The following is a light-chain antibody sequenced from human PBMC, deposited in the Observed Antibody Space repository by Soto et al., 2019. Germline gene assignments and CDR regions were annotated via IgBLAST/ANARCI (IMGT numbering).Light chain of an antibody. V-gene: IGLV2-11*01. CDR1: SSDVGGYNY. CDR2: DVS. Sequence: QSALTQPRSVPGSPGQSVTISCTGTSSDVGGYNYVSWYQQHPGKAPKLMIYDVSKRPSGVPDRFSGSKSGNTASLTISGLQAEDEADYYCCSYAGSLYVFGTGTKV. CDR3: CSYAGSLYV. J-gene: IGLJ1*01.